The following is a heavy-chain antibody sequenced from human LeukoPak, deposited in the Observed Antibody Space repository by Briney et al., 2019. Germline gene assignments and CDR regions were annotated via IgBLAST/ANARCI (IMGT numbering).Heavy chain of an antibody. CDR3: AREYYYDSSGPSDY. CDR1: GYTFTGYY. D-gene: IGHD3-22*01. Sequence: SVTVSCKASGYTFTGYYMHWVRQAPGQGLEWMGRIIPILGIANYAQKFQGRVTITADKSTSTAYMELSSLRSEDTAVYYCAREYYYDSSGPSDYWGQGTLVTVSS. CDR2: IIPILGIA. V-gene: IGHV1-69*04. J-gene: IGHJ4*02.